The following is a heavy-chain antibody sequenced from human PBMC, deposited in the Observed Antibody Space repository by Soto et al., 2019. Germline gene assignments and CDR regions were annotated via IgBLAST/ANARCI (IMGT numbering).Heavy chain of an antibody. CDR2: LNAGGSTA. Sequence: GGPLRLSCASSGFTFRTYGMRLVRRAPGKGLEWVSSLNAGGSTAFYVGSVKGRFTISRDNSKNTLYLQMNSLRAEDTAVYYCAKAGPTVTIYYFAYWGQGTLVTVSS. CDR3: AKAGPTVTIYYFAY. CDR1: GFTFRTYG. D-gene: IGHD4-17*01. J-gene: IGHJ4*01. V-gene: IGHV3-23*01.